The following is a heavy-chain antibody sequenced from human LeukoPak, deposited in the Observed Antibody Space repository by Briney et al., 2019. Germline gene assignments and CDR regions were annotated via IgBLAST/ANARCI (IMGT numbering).Heavy chain of an antibody. D-gene: IGHD3-22*01. CDR1: GYTFTSYG. J-gene: IGHJ4*02. Sequence: ASVKVSCKASGYTFTSYGISWVRQAPGQGLEWMGWISAYNGNTNYAQKLQGRVTMTTDTSTSTAYMELRSLRSDDTAVYYCARDPPWSSGYYGRLPPDYWGQGTLVTVSS. V-gene: IGHV1-18*01. CDR3: ARDPPWSSGYYGRLPPDY. CDR2: ISAYNGNT.